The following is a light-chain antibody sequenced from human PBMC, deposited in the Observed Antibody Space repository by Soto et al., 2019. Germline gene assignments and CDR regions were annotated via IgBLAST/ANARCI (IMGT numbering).Light chain of an antibody. V-gene: IGKV3-15*01. CDR3: QQYDNWLRWT. Sequence: EIVMTQSPATLSVSPGEGATLSCRTSQSVSGNLAWYQQKPGQAPRLLIYGASTRAIGIPARFSGSGSGTEFSDSICSVRVVDCAVHSIQQYDNWLRWTVGQGTKVDI. J-gene: IGKJ1*01. CDR2: GAS. CDR1: QSVSGN.